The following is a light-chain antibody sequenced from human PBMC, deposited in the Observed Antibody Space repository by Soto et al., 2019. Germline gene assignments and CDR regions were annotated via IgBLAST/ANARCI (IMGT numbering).Light chain of an antibody. Sequence: EIVLTQSPGTLSFSPRERSTLSCMASQSVSRTYLAWYKQKPVQAPRLLIYATSSRATGIPDRFSGSGSGTEFTLTISRMEPEDFAVYYYQQYGRSGTFGHGTKVDIK. CDR1: QSVSRTY. CDR3: QQYGRSGT. V-gene: IGKV3-20*01. CDR2: ATS. J-gene: IGKJ1*01.